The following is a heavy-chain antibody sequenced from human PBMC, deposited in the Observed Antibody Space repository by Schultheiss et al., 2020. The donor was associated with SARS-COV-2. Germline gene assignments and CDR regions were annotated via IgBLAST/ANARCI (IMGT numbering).Heavy chain of an antibody. CDR3: AKDRITIFGVVIWGRHNWFDP. CDR2: IKSKTDGGTT. D-gene: IGHD3-3*01. J-gene: IGHJ5*02. CDR1: GFTFSSYG. Sequence: GGSLRLSCAASGFTFSSYGMHWVRQAPGKGLEWVGRIKSKTDGGTTDYAAPVKGRFTISRDDSKNTLYLQMNSLRAEDTAVYYCAKDRITIFGVVIWGRHNWFDPWGQGTLVTVSS. V-gene: IGHV3-15*01.